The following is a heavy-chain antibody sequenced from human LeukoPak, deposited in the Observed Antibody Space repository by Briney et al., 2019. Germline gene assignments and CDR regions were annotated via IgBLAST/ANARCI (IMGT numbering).Heavy chain of an antibody. Sequence: SETLSLTCTVSGGSISSYYWSWIRQPPGKGLEWLGYIYYSGSTNYNPSLKSRVTISVDTSKNQFSLKLSSVTAADTAVYYCARGTTYYDTDWGYWGQGTLVTVSS. CDR1: GGSISSYY. CDR2: IYYSGST. V-gene: IGHV4-59*01. CDR3: ARGTTYYDTDWGY. D-gene: IGHD3-22*01. J-gene: IGHJ4*02.